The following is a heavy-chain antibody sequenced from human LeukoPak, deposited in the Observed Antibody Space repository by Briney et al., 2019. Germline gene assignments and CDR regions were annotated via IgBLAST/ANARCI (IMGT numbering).Heavy chain of an antibody. CDR3: VKEGPRVHFDY. CDR2: IIGSCGST. CDR1: GFTFSHYA. J-gene: IGHJ4*02. Sequence: GRSLRLSCAASGFTFSHYAMSWVRQAPGKGLEWVSGIIGSCGSTYYADSVKGRFTISRDNSKTTVYLQMNSLKADDTAVYYCVKEGPRVHFDYWGQGTLVTVSS. V-gene: IGHV3-23*01.